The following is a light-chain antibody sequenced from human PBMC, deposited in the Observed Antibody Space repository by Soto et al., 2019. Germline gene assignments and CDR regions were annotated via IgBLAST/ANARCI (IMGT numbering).Light chain of an antibody. V-gene: IGLV2-14*01. CDR3: SSYTSSSTPGV. Sequence: QSALTQPASVSGSPGQSITISCTGTSSDVGGYNYVSWYQQHPGKAPKLMIYDVSNRPSGVSNRFSGSKSGITASLTISGLKAEDEADYYCSSYTSSSTPGVFGGGTKLTVL. J-gene: IGLJ2*01. CDR2: DVS. CDR1: SSDVGGYNY.